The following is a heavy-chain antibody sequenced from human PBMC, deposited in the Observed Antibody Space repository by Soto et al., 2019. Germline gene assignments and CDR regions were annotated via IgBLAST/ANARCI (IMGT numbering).Heavy chain of an antibody. D-gene: IGHD6-19*01. Sequence: ASVKVSCKASGYTFTSYDINWVRQATGQGLEWMGWMNPNSGNTGYAQKFQGRVTMTRNTSISTAYMELSSLRSEDTAVYYCARGSSGWSLGYYYYYMDVWGKGTMVTVSS. V-gene: IGHV1-8*01. J-gene: IGHJ6*03. CDR2: MNPNSGNT. CDR3: ARGSSGWSLGYYYYYMDV. CDR1: GYTFTSYD.